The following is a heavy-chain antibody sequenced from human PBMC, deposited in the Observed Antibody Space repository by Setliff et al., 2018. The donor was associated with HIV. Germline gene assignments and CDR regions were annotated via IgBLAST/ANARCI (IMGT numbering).Heavy chain of an antibody. Sequence: PSETLSLTCAVYGGSFSGYYWSWIRQPPGKGLEWIGEINHSGSTNYNPSLKSRVTISVDTSKNQFSLKLSSVTAADTAVYYCARLAIPAATTDYWGQGTLVTVSS. V-gene: IGHV4-34*01. CDR2: INHSGST. D-gene: IGHD2-2*01. CDR1: GGSFSGYY. J-gene: IGHJ4*02. CDR3: ARLAIPAATTDY.